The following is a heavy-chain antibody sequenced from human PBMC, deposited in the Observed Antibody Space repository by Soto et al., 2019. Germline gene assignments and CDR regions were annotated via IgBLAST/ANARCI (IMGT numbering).Heavy chain of an antibody. CDR2: INAGNGNT. V-gene: IGHV1-3*01. J-gene: IGHJ4*02. CDR1: GYTFKTYA. Sequence: GASVNVSCKASGYTFKTYAIHWVRQAPGQRLEWMGRINAGNGNTKYSQKFQGRVTITRDTSASTAYMELSSLRSEDTALYYCARDQGIHSQWDSMAYWGQGTQCTVSS. CDR3: ARDQGIHSQWDSMAY. D-gene: IGHD1-26*01.